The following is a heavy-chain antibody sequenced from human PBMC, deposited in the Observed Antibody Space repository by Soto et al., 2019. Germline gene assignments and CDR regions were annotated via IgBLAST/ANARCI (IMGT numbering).Heavy chain of an antibody. CDR3: ARSVAGHFDY. V-gene: IGHV3-48*02. CDR1: GFTFNIYS. J-gene: IGHJ4*02. D-gene: IGHD6-19*01. CDR2: ITSDTTTI. Sequence: EVQLVESGGGLVQPGGSLRLSCAASGFTFNIYSMNWVRQAPGKGLEWVSYITSDTTTIHYADSVRGRFTISRDNAENSLFLQMSSLRDADTAAYYCARSVAGHFDYWGQGALVTVSS.